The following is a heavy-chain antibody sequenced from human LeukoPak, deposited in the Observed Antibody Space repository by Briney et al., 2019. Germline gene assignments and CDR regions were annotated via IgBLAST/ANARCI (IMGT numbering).Heavy chain of an antibody. Sequence: GGSLRLSCAASGFTFSSYGVHWVRQAPGKGLEWVAVIWYDGSNKYYADSVKGRFTISRDNSKNTLYLQMNSLRAEDTAVYYCARGSDIVVVTAIGDRFDYWGQGTLVTVSS. D-gene: IGHD2-21*02. CDR1: GFTFSSYG. V-gene: IGHV3-33*01. CDR3: ARGSDIVVVTAIGDRFDY. J-gene: IGHJ4*02. CDR2: IWYDGSNK.